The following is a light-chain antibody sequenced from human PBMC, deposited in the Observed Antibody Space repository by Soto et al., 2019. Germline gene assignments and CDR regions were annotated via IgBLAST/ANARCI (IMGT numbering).Light chain of an antibody. CDR1: QSVISY. CDR2: VTS. CDR3: QQRYTNPT. Sequence: DIQMTQSPSSLSASVGDRVTITCRASQSVISYVNWYQQKPGKAPKLLIYVTSSLQSGVPSRFSGNGPGTDFTLTISSLQPEDFATYYCQQRYTNPTFGGGTKVEIK. J-gene: IGKJ4*01. V-gene: IGKV1-39*01.